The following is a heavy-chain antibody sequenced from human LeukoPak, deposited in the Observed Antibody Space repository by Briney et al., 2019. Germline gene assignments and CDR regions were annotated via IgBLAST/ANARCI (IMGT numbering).Heavy chain of an antibody. J-gene: IGHJ4*02. CDR2: IKQEGSEK. CDR1: GFTFSSYW. CDR3: ARDFVVVVAATPFDY. D-gene: IGHD2-15*01. Sequence: GGSLRLSCAASGFTFSSYWMSWVRQAPGKGLEWVANIKQEGSEKYYVDSVKGRFTISRDNAKNSLYLQMNSLRAEDTAVYYCARDFVVVVAATPFDYWGQGTLVTVSS. V-gene: IGHV3-7*03.